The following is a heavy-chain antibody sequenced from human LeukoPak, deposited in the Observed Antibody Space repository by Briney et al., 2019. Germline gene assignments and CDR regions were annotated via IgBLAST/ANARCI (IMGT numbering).Heavy chain of an antibody. J-gene: IGHJ6*03. CDR2: IIPIFGTA. Sequence: ASVKVSCKASGGTFSNYGFSWVRQAPGQGLEWMGGIIPIFGTADYAQKFQGRVTITGDKSTSTAYMELSSLRSEDTAVYYCARSSRTYYYYYMDVWGKGTTVTVSS. V-gene: IGHV1-69*06. CDR1: GGTFSNYG. D-gene: IGHD3/OR15-3a*01. CDR3: ARSSRTYYYYYMDV.